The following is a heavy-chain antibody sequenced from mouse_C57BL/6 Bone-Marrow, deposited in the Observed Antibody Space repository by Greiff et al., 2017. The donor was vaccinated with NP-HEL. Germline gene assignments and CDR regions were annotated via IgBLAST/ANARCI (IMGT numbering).Heavy chain of an antibody. D-gene: IGHD1-1*01. Sequence: QVQLKQSGAELVMPGASVKLSCKASGYTFTSYWMHWVKQRPGQGLEWIGEIDPSDSYTNYNQKFKGKSTLTVDKSSSTAYMQLSSLTSEDSAVYYCARGGGRYWYFDVWGTGTTVTVSS. V-gene: IGHV1-69*01. J-gene: IGHJ1*03. CDR1: GYTFTSYW. CDR3: ARGGGRYWYFDV. CDR2: IDPSDSYT.